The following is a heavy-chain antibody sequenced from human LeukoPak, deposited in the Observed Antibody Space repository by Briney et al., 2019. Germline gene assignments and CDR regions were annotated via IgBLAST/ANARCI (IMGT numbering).Heavy chain of an antibody. CDR2: IKRDGSQK. CDR3: ARLGLEVGGPNWFDP. Sequence: PGGSLRLSCAASGFTVSNNYMSWVRQAPGKGLEWVAHIKRDGSQKYYLDSVKGRFTISRDNAKNSLYLQMNSLRVEDTAVYYCARLGLEVGGPNWFDPWGQGTLVTVSS. CDR1: GFTVSNNY. V-gene: IGHV3-7*01. J-gene: IGHJ5*02. D-gene: IGHD1-1*01.